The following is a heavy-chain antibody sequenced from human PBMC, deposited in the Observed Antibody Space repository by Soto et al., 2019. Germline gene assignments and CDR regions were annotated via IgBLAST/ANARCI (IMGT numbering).Heavy chain of an antibody. D-gene: IGHD1-20*01. V-gene: IGHV4-39*01. CDR2: IYYSGST. CDR3: ARHLNWNDEIDY. CDR1: GGSISSSSYY. Sequence: SETLSLTCTVSGGSISSSSYYWGWIRQPPGKELEWIGSIYYSGSTYYNPSLKSRVTISVDTSKNQFSLKLSSVTVADTAVYYCARHLNWNDEIDYWGQGTLVTVSS. J-gene: IGHJ4*02.